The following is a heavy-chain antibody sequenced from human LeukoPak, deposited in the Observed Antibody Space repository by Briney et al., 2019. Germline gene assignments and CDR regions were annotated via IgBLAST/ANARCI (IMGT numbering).Heavy chain of an antibody. D-gene: IGHD3-22*01. CDR2: IYYSGST. Sequence: PSETLSLTCTVSGYSISSGYDWGWIRQPPGKGLEWIGYIYYSGSTNYNPSLKSRVTISVDTSKNQFSLKLSSVTAADTAVYYCATYMSYDSSGLYFDYWGQGTLVTVSS. CDR1: GYSISSGYD. CDR3: ATYMSYDSSGLYFDY. J-gene: IGHJ4*02. V-gene: IGHV4-38-2*02.